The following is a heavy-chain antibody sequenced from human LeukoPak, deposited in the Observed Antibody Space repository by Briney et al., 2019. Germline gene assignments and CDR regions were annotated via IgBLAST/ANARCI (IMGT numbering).Heavy chain of an antibody. CDR1: GGSISSYY. CDR2: IYYSGST. Sequence: SETLSLTCTVSGGSISSYYWGWIRQPPGKGLEWIGSIYYSGSTYYNPSLKSRVTISVDTSKNQFSLKLSSVTAADTAVYYCAREYPVGPLGDGLRYFDLWGRGTLVTVSS. CDR3: AREYPVGPLGDGLRYFDL. J-gene: IGHJ2*01. V-gene: IGHV4-39*07. D-gene: IGHD2-21*02.